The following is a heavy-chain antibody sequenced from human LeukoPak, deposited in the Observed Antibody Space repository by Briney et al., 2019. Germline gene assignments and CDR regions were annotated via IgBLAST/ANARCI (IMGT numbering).Heavy chain of an antibody. V-gene: IGHV3-30*03. CDR3: ARARGRNFWSGGYYFDY. J-gene: IGHJ4*02. Sequence: GGSLRLSCAASGFTFSSYGMHWVRQAPGKGLEWVAVISYDGSNKYYADSVKGRFTISRDNSKNTLYLQMNSLRAEDTAVYYCARARGRNFWSGGYYFDYWGQGTLVTVSS. CDR1: GFTFSSYG. D-gene: IGHD3-3*01. CDR2: ISYDGSNK.